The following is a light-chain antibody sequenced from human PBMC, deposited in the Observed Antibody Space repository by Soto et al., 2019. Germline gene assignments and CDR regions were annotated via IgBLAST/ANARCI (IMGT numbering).Light chain of an antibody. Sequence: QSALTQPASVSGSPGQSITISCTGTSSDVGGYNYVSWYQQHPGKAPKLMIYDVSNRLSGVSNRFSGSKSGNTASLTISGLQAEDEADYYCSSYTSSSTIYVFGTGTKVTVL. J-gene: IGLJ1*01. CDR1: SSDVGGYNY. CDR3: SSYTSSSTIYV. V-gene: IGLV2-14*01. CDR2: DVS.